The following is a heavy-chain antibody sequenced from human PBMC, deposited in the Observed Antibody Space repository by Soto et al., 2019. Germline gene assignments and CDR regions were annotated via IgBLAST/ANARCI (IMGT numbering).Heavy chain of an antibody. CDR1: GGSFTGYY. Sequence: SETLSLTCAVYGGSFTGYYWNWIRQPPGKGLEWIGEINHSGNTNYNPSLKSRVTISVDTSKNQFSLKLISVTAADTAVYYCARDKITGLFDYWGQGTLVTVSS. D-gene: IGHD2-8*02. J-gene: IGHJ4*02. CDR2: INHSGNT. V-gene: IGHV4-34*01. CDR3: ARDKITGLFDY.